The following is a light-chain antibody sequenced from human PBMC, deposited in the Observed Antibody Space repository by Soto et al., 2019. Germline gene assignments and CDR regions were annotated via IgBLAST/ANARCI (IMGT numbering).Light chain of an antibody. J-gene: IGLJ1*01. CDR2: DVS. CDR3: SSYTTSNTRQIV. Sequence: SLLPQPASVSASPGQSITFSCPGTCSYVFGYNYVSWYQQHPGKAPKFMIYDVSNRPSGVSNRFSGSKSGNTASLTISGLQAEDEADYYCSSYTTSNTRQIVFGTGTKVTVL. V-gene: IGLV2-14*01. CDR1: CSYVFGYNY.